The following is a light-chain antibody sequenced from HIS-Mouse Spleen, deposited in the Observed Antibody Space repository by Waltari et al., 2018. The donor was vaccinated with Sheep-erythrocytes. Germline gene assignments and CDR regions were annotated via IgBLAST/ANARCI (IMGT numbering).Light chain of an antibody. CDR2: EGS. V-gene: IGLV2-23*01. Sequence: QSALTQPASVSGSPGQSITIPCTGTSSDVGSYNLVSWYQQHPGKAPKLMSYEGSKRPSVVSNRFSGSKSGNTASLTISGLQAEDEADYYCCSYAGSSTPWVFGGGTKLTVL. J-gene: IGLJ3*02. CDR1: SSDVGSYNL. CDR3: CSYAGSSTPWV.